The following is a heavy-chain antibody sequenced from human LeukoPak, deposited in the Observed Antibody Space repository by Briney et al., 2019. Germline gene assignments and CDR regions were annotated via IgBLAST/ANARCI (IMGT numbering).Heavy chain of an antibody. V-gene: IGHV3-7*01. CDR3: AVYYSSGPIAY. Sequence: GESLRLSCAASGLAFSYYWMSWVRQAPGKGLEWVANIKQDGSEKHYVDSVKGRFTVSRDNAKNSLYLQMNSLRAEDTAVYYCAVYYSSGPIAYWGQGTLVTVSS. CDR1: GLAFSYYW. J-gene: IGHJ4*02. CDR2: IKQDGSEK. D-gene: IGHD3-22*01.